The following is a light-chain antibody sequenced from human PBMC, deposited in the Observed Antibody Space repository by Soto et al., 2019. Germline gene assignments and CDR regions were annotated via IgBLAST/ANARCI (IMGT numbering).Light chain of an antibody. J-gene: IGLJ2*01. V-gene: IGLV2-14*01. CDR2: AVN. CDR1: SSDIGAYHY. Sequence: QSALTQAASVSGSPGQSITISCTGTSSDIGAYHYVSWYQQRPGKAPKVLIYAVNNRPSGSSDRFSGSKSGNTASLTISGLQAEDEAVYYCNSYTNSDTVIFGGGTKLTVL. CDR3: NSYTNSDTVI.